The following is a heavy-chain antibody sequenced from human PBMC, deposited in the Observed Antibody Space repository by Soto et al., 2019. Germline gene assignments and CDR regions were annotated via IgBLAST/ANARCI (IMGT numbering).Heavy chain of an antibody. CDR1: GFTFSSYA. CDR3: AKDQVLTMIVVVMSYFDY. J-gene: IGHJ4*02. D-gene: IGHD3-22*01. Sequence: PGGSLRLSCAASGFTFSSYAMSWVRQAPGKGLEWVSAISGSGGSTYYADSVKGRFTISRDNSKNTLYLQMNSLRAENTAVYYCAKDQVLTMIVVVMSYFDYWGQGTLVTVSS. V-gene: IGHV3-23*01. CDR2: ISGSGGST.